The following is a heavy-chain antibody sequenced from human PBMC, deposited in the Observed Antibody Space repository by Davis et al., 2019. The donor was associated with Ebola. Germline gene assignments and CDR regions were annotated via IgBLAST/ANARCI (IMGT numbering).Heavy chain of an antibody. CDR2: IWYDGSNK. CDR3: ARSPGRFLEWFLYYYGMDV. D-gene: IGHD3-3*01. CDR1: GFTFSSYG. Sequence: GGSLRLSCAASGFTFSSYGMHLVRHAPGKGLEWVAVIWYDGSNKYYADSVKGRFTISRDNSKNTLYLQMNSLRAEDTAVYYCARSPGRFLEWFLYYYGMDVWGQGTTVTVSS. V-gene: IGHV3-33*01. J-gene: IGHJ6*02.